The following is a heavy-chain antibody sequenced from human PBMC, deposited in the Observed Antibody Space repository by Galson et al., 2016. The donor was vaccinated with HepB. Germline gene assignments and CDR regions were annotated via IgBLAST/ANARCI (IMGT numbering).Heavy chain of an antibody. CDR3: ARGPVRGWGGFD. J-gene: IGHJ4*02. CDR1: EFTVSNNQ. Sequence: SLRLSCSASEFTVSNNQMSWVRQAPGKGLEWVSLTYVNGTTHYANSVKDRFTISRDDFKNRLDLQMSALRVEDTAIYYCARGPVRGWGGFDWGQGTQVTVSS. D-gene: IGHD2-21*01. CDR2: TYVNGTT. V-gene: IGHV3-53*01.